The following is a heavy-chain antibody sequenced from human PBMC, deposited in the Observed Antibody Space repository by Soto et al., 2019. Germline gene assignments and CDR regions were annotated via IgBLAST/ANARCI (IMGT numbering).Heavy chain of an antibody. Sequence: QVQLVESGGGVVQPGRSLRLSCAASGFTFSSYGMHWVRQAPGKGLEWVAVIWYDGSYKYYEDSVKGRFTISRDNSNSTLFLQMSSLRAEDTAVYYCAKDQGMYSSNSPGFDYWGQGTLVTVSS. CDR3: AKDQGMYSSNSPGFDY. V-gene: IGHV3-33*06. CDR2: IWYDGSYK. J-gene: IGHJ4*02. CDR1: GFTFSSYG. D-gene: IGHD6-13*01.